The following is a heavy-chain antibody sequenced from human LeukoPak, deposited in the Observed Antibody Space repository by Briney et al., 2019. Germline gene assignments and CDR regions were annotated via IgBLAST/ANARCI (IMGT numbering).Heavy chain of an antibody. CDR3: ARDTRTYYDFWSGYPYFDY. CDR1: GYTFTSYY. D-gene: IGHD3-3*01. V-gene: IGHV1-46*01. Sequence: ASVKVSCKASGYTFTSYYMHWVRQAPGQGLEWMGIINPSGGSTSYAQKFQGRVTMTRDTSTSTVYMELSSLRSEDTAVYYCARDTRTYYDFWSGYPYFDYWGQGTLVTVSP. CDR2: INPSGGST. J-gene: IGHJ4*02.